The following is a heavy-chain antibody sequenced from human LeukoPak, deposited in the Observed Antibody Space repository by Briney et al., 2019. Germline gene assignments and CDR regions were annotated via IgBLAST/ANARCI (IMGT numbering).Heavy chain of an antibody. V-gene: IGHV3-30*04. CDR1: GFTFSNYA. CDR2: ISYDGSNK. CDR3: ARSSPHCSSTSCYNDAFDI. D-gene: IGHD2-2*02. Sequence: GGSLRLSCAASGFTFSNYAMHWVRQAPGKGLEWVAVISYDGSNKYYADSVKGRFTISRDNAKNSLYLQMNSLRAEDTAVYYCARSSPHCSSTSCYNDAFDIWGQGTMVTVSS. J-gene: IGHJ3*02.